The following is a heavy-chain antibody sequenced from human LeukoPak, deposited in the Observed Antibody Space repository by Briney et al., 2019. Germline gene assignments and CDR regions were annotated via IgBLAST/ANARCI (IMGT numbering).Heavy chain of an antibody. J-gene: IGHJ4*02. V-gene: IGHV3-53*01. CDR1: GFTVSSNY. D-gene: IGHD2-2*01. Sequence: GGSLRLSCAASGFTVSSNYMNWVRQAPGKGLEWVSSIYGGDNREYSDSVKGRFTISRDDSKNTVSLQMSSLRVEDTAVYYCARGPTVSSTWDYWGQGTLVTVSP. CDR2: IYGGDNR. CDR3: ARGPTVSSTWDY.